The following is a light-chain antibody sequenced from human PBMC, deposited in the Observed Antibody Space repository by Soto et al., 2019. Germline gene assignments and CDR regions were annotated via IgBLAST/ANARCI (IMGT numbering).Light chain of an antibody. V-gene: IGKV1-39*01. CDR1: QSIASW. J-gene: IGKJ4*01. Sequence: DIQMTQSPSTLSASVGDRVTITCRASQSIASWLAWYQQKPGKAPKLLIYQASNLQSGVPSRFSGSGSGIDFTLTISSLQPEDFATYYCQQSYSTLLTFGGGTKVDIK. CDR2: QAS. CDR3: QQSYSTLLT.